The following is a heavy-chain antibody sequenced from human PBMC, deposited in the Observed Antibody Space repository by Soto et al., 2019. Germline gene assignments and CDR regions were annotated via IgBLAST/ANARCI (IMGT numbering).Heavy chain of an antibody. CDR3: ASSHCSGGSCYPFDY. D-gene: IGHD2-15*01. Sequence: SETLSLTCTVSGGSISSSSYYWGWIRQPPGKGLEWIGSIYYSGSTYYNPSLKSRVTISVDTSKNQFSLKLSSVTAADTAVYYCASSHCSGGSCYPFDYWGQGTLVTVSS. CDR1: GGSISSSSYY. V-gene: IGHV4-39*01. CDR2: IYYSGST. J-gene: IGHJ4*02.